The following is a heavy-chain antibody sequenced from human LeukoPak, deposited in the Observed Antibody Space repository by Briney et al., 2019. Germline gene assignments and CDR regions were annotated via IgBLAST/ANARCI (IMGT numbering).Heavy chain of an antibody. Sequence: ASETLSLTCNISAGSIRNYYWTWFRQHPGKRLEWIGYVYYSGSNNYNPSLKSRVTISMDTSKNQFSLKLSCVTAADTAVYYCARETLEGKFDPWGQGILVTVSS. CDR2: VYYSGSN. D-gene: IGHD1-1*01. V-gene: IGHV4-59*01. CDR1: AGSIRNYY. J-gene: IGHJ5*02. CDR3: ARETLEGKFDP.